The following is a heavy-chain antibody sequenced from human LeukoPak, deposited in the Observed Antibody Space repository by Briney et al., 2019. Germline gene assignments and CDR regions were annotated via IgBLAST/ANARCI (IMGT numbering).Heavy chain of an antibody. Sequence: GGSLRLSCAASGFTFSSYGMHWVRQAPGKGLEWVAVISYDGSNKYYADSVKGRFTISRDNSKNTLYLQMNSLRAEDTAVYYCARDNRDYYGSGSYYTIDYWGQGTLVTVSS. V-gene: IGHV3-30*03. CDR1: GFTFSSYG. CDR3: ARDNRDYYGSGSYYTIDY. CDR2: ISYDGSNK. J-gene: IGHJ4*02. D-gene: IGHD3-10*01.